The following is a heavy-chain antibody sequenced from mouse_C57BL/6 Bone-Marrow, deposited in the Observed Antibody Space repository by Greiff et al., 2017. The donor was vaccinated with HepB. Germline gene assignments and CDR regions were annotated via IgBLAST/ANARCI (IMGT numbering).Heavy chain of an antibody. CDR1: GFSFNTYA. J-gene: IGHJ1*03. CDR2: IRSKSNNYAT. D-gene: IGHD1-1*01. CDR3: VRHADYYGSSHWYFDV. Sequence: EVQGVESGGGLVQPKGSLKLSCAASGFSFNTYAMNWVRQAPGKGLEWVARIRSKSNNYATYYADSVKDRFTISRAESESMLYLQMNNFKTEETAMYVCVRHADYYGSSHWYFDVWGTGTTVTVSS. V-gene: IGHV10-1*01.